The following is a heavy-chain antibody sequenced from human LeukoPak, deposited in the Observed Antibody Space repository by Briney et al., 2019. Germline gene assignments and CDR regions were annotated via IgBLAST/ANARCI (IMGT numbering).Heavy chain of an antibody. J-gene: IGHJ4*02. Sequence: KPGGSLRLSCAASGFTFSSYSMNWVRQAPGKGLEWVSSITSSSSYIYYADSVKGGFTISRDNAKNSLYLQMNSLRAEDTAVYYCARSLEMGYGYWGQGTLVTVSS. V-gene: IGHV3-21*01. CDR1: GFTFSSYS. CDR3: ARSLEMGYGY. CDR2: ITSSSSYI. D-gene: IGHD2-8*01.